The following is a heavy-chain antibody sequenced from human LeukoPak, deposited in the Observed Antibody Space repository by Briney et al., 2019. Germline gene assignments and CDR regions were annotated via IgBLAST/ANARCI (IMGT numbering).Heavy chain of an antibody. J-gene: IGHJ4*02. CDR3: AHLNSSSWPFFDF. V-gene: IGHV4-61*02. D-gene: IGHD6-13*01. Sequence: PSQTLSLTCTVSGGSISSGSYYWSWIRQPAGKGLEWIGRIYTSGSTNYNPSLKSRVTISVDTSKNQFSLKLSSVTAADTAVYYCAHLNSSSWPFFDFWGQGTLVTVSS. CDR1: GGSISSGSYY. CDR2: IYTSGST.